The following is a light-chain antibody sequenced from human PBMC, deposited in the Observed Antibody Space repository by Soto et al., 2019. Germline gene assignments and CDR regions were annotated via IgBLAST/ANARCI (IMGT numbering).Light chain of an antibody. CDR3: NSYTTSRTLV. V-gene: IGLV2-14*03. J-gene: IGLJ3*02. CDR2: DVS. Sequence: QSALTQPASVSGSPGQSITISCTGTSSDVGGYNYVSWYQQHPGKAPKLMIYDVSKRPSGVSNRFSGSKSGNTASLTISGLQAEDEADYYCNSYTTSRTLVFGGGTKLTVL. CDR1: SSDVGGYNY.